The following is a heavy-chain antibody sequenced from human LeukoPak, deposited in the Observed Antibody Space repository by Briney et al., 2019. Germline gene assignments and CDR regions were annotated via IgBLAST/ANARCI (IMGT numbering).Heavy chain of an antibody. CDR2: ISGSGGST. Sequence: GGSLRLSCAASGFTFSSYGMSWVRQAPGKGLEWVSAISGSGGSTYYADSVKGRFTISRDNSKNTLYLQMNSLRAEDTAVYYCAKRHYYDSSGPTDYWGQGALVTVSS. CDR3: AKRHYYDSSGPTDY. V-gene: IGHV3-23*01. CDR1: GFTFSSYG. D-gene: IGHD3-22*01. J-gene: IGHJ4*02.